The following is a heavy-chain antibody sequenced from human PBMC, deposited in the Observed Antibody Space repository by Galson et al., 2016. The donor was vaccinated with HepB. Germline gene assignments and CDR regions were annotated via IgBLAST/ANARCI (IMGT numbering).Heavy chain of an antibody. CDR2: ISGYNGNT. CDR3: ARRGLQYSGSLDY. Sequence: SVKVSCKASGYTFTNSGVTWVRQAPGQGLEWMGWISGYNGNTNYAQKLQGRVTMTTDTSTSTAYMELRSLSSDDTAVYYCARRGLQYSGSLDYWGQGTLVTVSS. J-gene: IGHJ4*02. CDR1: GYTFTNSG. D-gene: IGHD1-26*01. V-gene: IGHV1-18*01.